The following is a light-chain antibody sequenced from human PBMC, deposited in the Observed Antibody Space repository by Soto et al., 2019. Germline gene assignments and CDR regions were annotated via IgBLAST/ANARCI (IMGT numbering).Light chain of an antibody. J-gene: IGKJ1*01. CDR2: WAS. CDR1: QSVFSNSNNKNC. CDR3: QHYYSIPWT. Sequence: QSPDSLAVSLGERATINCKSSQSVFSNSNNKNCIAWYQQKSGQPPKLLIYWASSRESGVPDRFSGGGSGTDFTLTISSLQAEDGATYYCQHYYSIPWTFGQGTRVEIK. V-gene: IGKV4-1*01.